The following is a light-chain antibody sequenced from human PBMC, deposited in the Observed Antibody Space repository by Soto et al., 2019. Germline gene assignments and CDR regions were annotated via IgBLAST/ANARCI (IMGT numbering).Light chain of an antibody. CDR1: QSVSSS. V-gene: IGKV3-15*01. J-gene: IGKJ1*01. CDR3: KQYGSSWT. Sequence: EIVMTQSPATLSVSPGETATLSCRASQSVSSSLAWYQQQPGQAPRLVIYGASTRATGIPARFSGSGSGTEFTLTISSLEFGDSAVYYCKQYGSSWTFGQGTKVDIK. CDR2: GAS.